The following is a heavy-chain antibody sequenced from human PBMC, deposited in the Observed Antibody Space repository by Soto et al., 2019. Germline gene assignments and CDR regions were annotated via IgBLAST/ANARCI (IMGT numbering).Heavy chain of an antibody. Sequence: EVQLVESGGGLVQPGGSLRLSCAASGFTFSSYSMNWVRQAPGKGLEWVSSISSSSSYIYYADSVKGRFTISRDNAKNSLYLQMNSLRAEDTAVYYCARDTGGYSGYDYPLLDYWGQGTLVTVSS. CDR1: GFTFSSYS. D-gene: IGHD5-12*01. V-gene: IGHV3-21*01. CDR3: ARDTGGYSGYDYPLLDY. J-gene: IGHJ4*02. CDR2: ISSSSSYI.